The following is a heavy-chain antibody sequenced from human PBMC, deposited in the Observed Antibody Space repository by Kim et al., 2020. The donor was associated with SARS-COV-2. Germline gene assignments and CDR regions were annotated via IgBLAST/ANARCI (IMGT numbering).Heavy chain of an antibody. D-gene: IGHD3-10*01. V-gene: IGHV4-34*01. CDR2: INHSGST. J-gene: IGHJ4*02. CDR3: ARIYYGSGSYYTYPNDY. Sequence: SETLSLTCAVYGGSFSGYYWSWIRQPPGKGLEWIGEINHSGSTNYNPSLKSRVTISVDTSKNQFSLKLSSVTAADTAVYYCARIYYGSGSYYTYPNDYWGQGTLVTVSS. CDR1: GGSFSGYY.